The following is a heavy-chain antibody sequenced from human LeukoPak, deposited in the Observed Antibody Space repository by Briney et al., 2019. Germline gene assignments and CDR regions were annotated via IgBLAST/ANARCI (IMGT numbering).Heavy chain of an antibody. CDR3: VRAYNSHFDY. J-gene: IGHJ4*02. D-gene: IGHD1-1*01. V-gene: IGHV3-74*01. CDR1: GFSFSSYW. Sequence: GGSLRLSCAASGFSFSSYWMHWVRHAPGKGLVCLSLIKSDGSSTSNADSVKGRFTISRDDAKNTRYLEMNSLRAEDTAVYYCVRAYNSHFDYWGQGALVTVSS. CDR2: IKSDGSST.